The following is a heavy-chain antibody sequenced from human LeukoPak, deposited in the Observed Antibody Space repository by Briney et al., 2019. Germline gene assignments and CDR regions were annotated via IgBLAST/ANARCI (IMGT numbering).Heavy chain of an antibody. CDR2: ISGSGSIT. J-gene: IGHJ4*02. V-gene: IGHV3-23*01. D-gene: IGHD4-17*01. Sequence: GSLRLSCAASGFTFSSYAMSWVRQAPGKGLEWVSGISGSGSITYYADSVKGRFTISRDNSKNTLYLQMNSLSAEDTAVYYCAKDLYGDYDNDYWGQGTLVTVSS. CDR1: GFTFSSYA. CDR3: AKDLYGDYDNDY.